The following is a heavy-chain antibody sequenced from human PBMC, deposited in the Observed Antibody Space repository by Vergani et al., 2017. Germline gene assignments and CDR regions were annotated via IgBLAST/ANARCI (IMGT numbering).Heavy chain of an antibody. CDR1: GGTFSSYA. D-gene: IGHD3-10*01. J-gene: IGHJ6*02. CDR2: IIPILGIA. Sequence: QVQLVQSGAEVKKPGSSVKVSCKASGGTFSSYAISWVRQAPGQGLEWMGRIIPILGIANYAQKFQGRVPITADKSTSAAYMELSSLRSEDTAVYYCARDFYGSGSYYKGYYYCGMDVWGQGTTVTVSS. CDR3: ARDFYGSGSYYKGYYYCGMDV. V-gene: IGHV1-69*04.